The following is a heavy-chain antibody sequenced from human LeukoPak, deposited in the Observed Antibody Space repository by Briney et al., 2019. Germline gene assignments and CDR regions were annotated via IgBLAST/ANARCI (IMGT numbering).Heavy chain of an antibody. CDR2: INHSGST. D-gene: IGHD2-2*01. Sequence: SETLSLTCAVYGGSFSGYYRSWIRQPPGKGLEWIGEINHSGSTNYNPSLKSRATISVDTSKNQFSLKLSSVTAADTAVYYCARARYCSSTSCPFDAFDIWGQGTMVTVSS. J-gene: IGHJ3*02. CDR1: GGSFSGYY. CDR3: ARARYCSSTSCPFDAFDI. V-gene: IGHV4-34*01.